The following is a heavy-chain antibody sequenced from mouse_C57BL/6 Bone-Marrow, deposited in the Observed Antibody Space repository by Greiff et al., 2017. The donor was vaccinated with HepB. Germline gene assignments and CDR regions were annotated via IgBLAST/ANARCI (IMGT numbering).Heavy chain of an antibody. CDR1: GFTFNTYA. V-gene: IGHV10-3*01. Sequence: EVKLMESGGGLVQPKGSLKLSCAASGFTFNTYAMHWVRPAPGKGLEWVARIRSKSSNYATYYADSVKDRFTSSRDDSQSMLYLQMNNLKTEDTAMDYCVRERGYGSRDWFAYWGQGTLVTVSA. D-gene: IGHD1-1*01. J-gene: IGHJ3*01. CDR3: VRERGYGSRDWFAY. CDR2: IRSKSSNYAT.